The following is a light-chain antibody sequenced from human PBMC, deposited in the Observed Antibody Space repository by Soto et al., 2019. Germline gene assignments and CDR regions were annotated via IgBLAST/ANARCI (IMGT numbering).Light chain of an antibody. Sequence: QSVLPQPPSASGTPGQRVTISCSTTNSRSGSNYVYWYQQLPGAAPKLLIYRNDQRPSGVPDRFSASKSGTSASLAISGLRSEDEADYFCAKWDDSLRVYVFGSGTKEPS. CDR2: RND. CDR1: NSRSGSNY. V-gene: IGLV1-47*01. J-gene: IGLJ1*01. CDR3: AKWDDSLRVYV.